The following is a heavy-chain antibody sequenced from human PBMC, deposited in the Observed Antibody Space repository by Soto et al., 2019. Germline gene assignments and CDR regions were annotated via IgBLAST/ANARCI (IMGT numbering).Heavy chain of an antibody. CDR3: ARISHSGWYDFDY. V-gene: IGHV1-2*04. CDR2: INPNSGGT. J-gene: IGHJ4*02. CDR1: GYTFTGYY. D-gene: IGHD6-19*01. Sequence: QVQLVQSGAEVKKPGASVKVSCKASGYTFTGYYMHWVRQAPGQGLEWMGWINPNSGGTNYAQKFQGWGTMARDTSISTADMELSRLRSDDTAVYYCARISHSGWYDFDYWGQGTLVTVAS.